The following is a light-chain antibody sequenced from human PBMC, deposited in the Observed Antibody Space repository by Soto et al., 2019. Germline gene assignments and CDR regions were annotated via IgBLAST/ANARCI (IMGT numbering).Light chain of an antibody. V-gene: IGKV1-8*01. Sequence: SPSSLSANKGDRVTITCRASQGISSYLAWYQQKPGKAPKLLIYAASTLQSGVPSRFSGSGSGTDFTLTISCLQSEDFATYYCQQYYSYPPITFGQRTLLEN. CDR3: QQYYSYPPIT. J-gene: IGKJ5*01. CDR1: QGISSY. CDR2: AAS.